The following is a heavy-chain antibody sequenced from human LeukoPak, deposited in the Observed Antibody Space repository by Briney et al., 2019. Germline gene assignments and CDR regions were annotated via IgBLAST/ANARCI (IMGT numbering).Heavy chain of an antibody. Sequence: QPGRSLRLSCAASGFIFRNYGMRWVRQAPGKGLEWVAVISYDGSNKNYADSVKGRFTISRDNAKNTLYLQMNSLRADDTALYYCARDFDAPSNYWGRGTLVTVSS. V-gene: IGHV3-30*03. CDR1: GFIFRNYG. D-gene: IGHD3-9*01. J-gene: IGHJ4*02. CDR2: ISYDGSNK. CDR3: ARDFDAPSNY.